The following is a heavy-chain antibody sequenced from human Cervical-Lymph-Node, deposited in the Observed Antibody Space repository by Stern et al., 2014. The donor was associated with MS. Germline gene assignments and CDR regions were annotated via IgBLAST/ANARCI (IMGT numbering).Heavy chain of an antibody. D-gene: IGHD3-10*01. Sequence: QLQLQESGPGLVKPSETLSLTCTVSGGSISSSSYYWGWIRQPPGKGLEWIGSIYYSGSTYYNPSLKSRGTISVDTSKNQFSLKLSSVTAADTAVYYCARERVRMVRLDPWGQGTLVTVSS. V-gene: IGHV4-39*07. CDR2: IYYSGST. CDR1: GGSISSSSYY. J-gene: IGHJ5*02. CDR3: ARERVRMVRLDP.